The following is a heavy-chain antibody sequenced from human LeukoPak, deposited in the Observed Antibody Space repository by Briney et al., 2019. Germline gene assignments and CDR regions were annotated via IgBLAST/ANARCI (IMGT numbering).Heavy chain of an antibody. V-gene: IGHV3-23*01. Sequence: GGSLRLSCAVSGPIVSTNYMSWVRQAPGKGLEWVSALSGSGGSTYYADSVKGRFTISRDNSKSTLYLQMNSLRAEDTALYYCAKDIDSTLTVFDYWGQGTLVTVSS. CDR3: AKDIDSTLTVFDY. D-gene: IGHD1-26*01. J-gene: IGHJ4*02. CDR1: GPIVSTNY. CDR2: LSGSGGST.